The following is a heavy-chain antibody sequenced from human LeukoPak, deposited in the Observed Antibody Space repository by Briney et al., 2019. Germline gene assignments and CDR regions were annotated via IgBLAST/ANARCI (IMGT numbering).Heavy chain of an antibody. Sequence: PSETLSLTCAVYGGSFSGYYWSWIRQPPGKGLEWIGEINHSGSTNYNPSLKSRVTISVDTSKNQFSLKLSSVTAAGTAVYYCARGYGSSWYQFDPWGQGTLVTVSS. D-gene: IGHD6-13*01. CDR2: INHSGST. CDR3: ARGYGSSWYQFDP. J-gene: IGHJ5*02. V-gene: IGHV4-34*01. CDR1: GGSFSGYY.